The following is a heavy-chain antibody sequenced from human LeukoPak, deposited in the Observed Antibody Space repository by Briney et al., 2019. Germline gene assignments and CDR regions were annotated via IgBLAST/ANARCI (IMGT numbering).Heavy chain of an antibody. CDR1: GYTFTNYY. CDR3: ARDDQRELLQGDAFDI. V-gene: IGHV1-18*04. CDR2: ISAYNGNT. Sequence: ASVKVSCKASGYTFTNYYMHWVRQAPGQGLEWMGWISAYNGNTNYAQKLQGRVTMTTDTSTSTAYMELRSLRSDDTAVYYCARDDQRELLQGDAFDIWGQGTMVTVSS. J-gene: IGHJ3*02. D-gene: IGHD1-26*01.